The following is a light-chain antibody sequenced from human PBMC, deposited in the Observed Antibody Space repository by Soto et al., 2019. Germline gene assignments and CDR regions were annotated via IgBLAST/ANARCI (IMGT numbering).Light chain of an antibody. CDR3: HQYCSSPVT. V-gene: IGKV3-20*01. J-gene: IGKJ1*01. CDR1: QTVSTNF. CDR2: GAT. Sequence: EIVLTQSPGTLSLSPGERATLSCRASQTVSTNFLAWYQQKPGQAPSLLIYGATSRATGIPDRFSGSGSGTDFTLTISRLEPEDFAVYYWHQYCSSPVTFGQGTKVEIK.